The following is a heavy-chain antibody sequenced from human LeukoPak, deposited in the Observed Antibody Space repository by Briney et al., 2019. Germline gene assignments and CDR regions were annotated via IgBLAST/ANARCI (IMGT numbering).Heavy chain of an antibody. D-gene: IGHD2-2*01. CDR1: GFTFSSYG. Sequence: SGGSLRLSCAASGFTFSSYGMHWVRQAPGKGLEWVAVISYDGSNKYYADSAKGRFTISGDNSKNTLYLQMNSLRAEDTAVYYCAKDRLRSTSCYFDYWGQGTLVTVSS. V-gene: IGHV3-30*18. J-gene: IGHJ4*02. CDR3: AKDRLRSTSCYFDY. CDR2: ISYDGSNK.